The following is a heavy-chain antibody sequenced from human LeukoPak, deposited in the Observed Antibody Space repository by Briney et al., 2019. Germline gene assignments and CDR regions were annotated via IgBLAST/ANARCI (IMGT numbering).Heavy chain of an antibody. CDR1: GGTFSSYA. Sequence: GASVKVSCKASGGTFSSYAISWVRQAPGQGLEWMGGIIPIFGTANYAQKFQGRVTITTDESTSTAYMELSSLRSEDTAVYYCAGGEMATVAYWGQGTLVTVSS. V-gene: IGHV1-69*05. CDR3: AGGEMATVAY. D-gene: IGHD5-24*01. CDR2: IIPIFGTA. J-gene: IGHJ4*02.